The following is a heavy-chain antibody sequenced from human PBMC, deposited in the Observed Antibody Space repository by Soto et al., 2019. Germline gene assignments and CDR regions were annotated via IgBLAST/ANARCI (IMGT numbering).Heavy chain of an antibody. CDR2: ISGSGGST. CDR3: AKSIFGVVTNDY. D-gene: IGHD3-3*01. J-gene: IGHJ4*02. Sequence: GGSLRLSCAASGFTFSSYAMSWVRQAPGKGLEWVSAISGSGGSTYYADSVKGRFTISRDNSKNTLYLQMNSLRAEDTAVYYFAKSIFGVVTNDYWGQGTLVTVSS. V-gene: IGHV3-23*01. CDR1: GFTFSSYA.